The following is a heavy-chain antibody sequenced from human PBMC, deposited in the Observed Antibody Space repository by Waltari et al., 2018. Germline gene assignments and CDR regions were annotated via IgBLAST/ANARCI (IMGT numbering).Heavy chain of an antibody. CDR1: GFTVSSNY. D-gene: IGHD6-19*01. Sequence: EVQLVESGGGLIQPGGSLRLSCAASGFTVSSNYMSWVRLAPGKGLEWVSGIYIGGSTYYADSVKGRFSISRDNSKNTLYLQMNSLRAEDTALYYCARAQTYRSGSLFYFDYWGQGTLVTVSS. V-gene: IGHV3-53*01. CDR2: IYIGGST. CDR3: ARAQTYRSGSLFYFDY. J-gene: IGHJ4*02.